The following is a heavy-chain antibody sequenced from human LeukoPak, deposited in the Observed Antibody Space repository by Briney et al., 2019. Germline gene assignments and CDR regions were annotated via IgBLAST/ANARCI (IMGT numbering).Heavy chain of an antibody. J-gene: IGHJ4*02. CDR2: ISSSSSYI. CDR3: ARDFLGYYDILTGCPPGY. CDR1: GFTFSSYS. V-gene: IGHV3-21*01. D-gene: IGHD3-9*01. Sequence: GGPLRLSCAASGFTFSSYSMNWVRQAPGKGLEWVSSISSSSSYIYYADSVKGRFTISRDNAKNSLYLQMNSLRAEDTAVYYCARDFLGYYDILTGCPPGYWGQGTLVTVSS.